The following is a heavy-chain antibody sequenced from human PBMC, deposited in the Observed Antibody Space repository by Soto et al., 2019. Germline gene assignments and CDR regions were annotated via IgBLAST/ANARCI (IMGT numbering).Heavy chain of an antibody. V-gene: IGHV1-69*13. CDR3: ASGERQLVRFYYYYGMDV. D-gene: IGHD6-6*01. Sequence: GASVKVSCKASGGTFSSYAISWVRQAPAQGLEWMGGIIPIFGTANYAQKFQGRVTITADESTSTAYMELSSLRSEDTAVYYCASGERQLVRFYYYYGMDVWGQGTTVTVSS. CDR1: GGTFSSYA. J-gene: IGHJ6*02. CDR2: IIPIFGTA.